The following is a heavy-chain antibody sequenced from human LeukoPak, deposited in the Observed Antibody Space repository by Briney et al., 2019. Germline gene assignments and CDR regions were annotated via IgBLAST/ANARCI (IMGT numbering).Heavy chain of an antibody. CDR3: ARGIVGATWWFDP. Sequence: ASVKVSCKASGYTFTNYAMHWVRQAPGQRLEWMGWINAGNGDTKYSQKFQGRVTITKDTSASTAYMELSSLRSEDTAVYYCARGIVGATWWFDPWGQGTLVTVSS. D-gene: IGHD1-26*01. CDR2: INAGNGDT. V-gene: IGHV1-3*01. J-gene: IGHJ5*02. CDR1: GYTFTNYA.